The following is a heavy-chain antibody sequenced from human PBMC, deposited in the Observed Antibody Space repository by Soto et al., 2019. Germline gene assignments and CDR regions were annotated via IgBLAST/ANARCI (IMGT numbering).Heavy chain of an antibody. CDR3: ARDLSYGLCDY. V-gene: IGHV1-18*01. CDR1: GYTFTSYG. CDR2: ISAYNGNT. D-gene: IGHD5-18*01. J-gene: IGHJ4*02. Sequence: QVQLVQCGAEVKKPGASVKVSCKASGYTFTSYGISWVRQAPGQGLEWMGWISAYNGNTKYAQKLQGRVTMTTDTSTITAYMELRRLRSDDTAVYYCARDLSYGLCDYWGQGTLVTVSS.